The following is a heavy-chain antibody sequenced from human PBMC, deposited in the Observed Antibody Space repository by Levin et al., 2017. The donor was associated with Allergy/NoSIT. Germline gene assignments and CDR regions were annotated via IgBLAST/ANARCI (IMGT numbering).Heavy chain of an antibody. CDR2: IDWDDDK. D-gene: IGHD2-15*01. J-gene: IGHJ3*02. V-gene: IGHV2-70*04. CDR1: GFSLSTREMR. CDR3: ARSGAGGPAGVFDN. Sequence: TLSLTCTFSGFSLSTREMRVSWIRQPPGKALEWLARIDWDDDKFYSTSLKTRLTISKDTSKNQVVLTMTNMEPVDTDTYYCARSGAGGPAGVFDNWGQGTMVTVSS.